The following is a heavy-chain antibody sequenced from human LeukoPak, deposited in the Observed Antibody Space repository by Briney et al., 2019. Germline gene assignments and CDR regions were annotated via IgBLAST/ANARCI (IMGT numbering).Heavy chain of an antibody. V-gene: IGHV3-30-3*01. J-gene: IGHJ4*02. CDR2: ISYDGSNK. CDR3: ARDLERYYFDY. D-gene: IGHD3-3*01. CDR1: GFTFSSYA. Sequence: GGSLGLSCAASGFTFSSYAMHWVRQAPGKGLEWVAVISYDGSNKYYADSVKGRFTISRDNSKNTLYLQMNSLRAEDTAVYYCARDLERYYFDYWGQGTLVTVSS.